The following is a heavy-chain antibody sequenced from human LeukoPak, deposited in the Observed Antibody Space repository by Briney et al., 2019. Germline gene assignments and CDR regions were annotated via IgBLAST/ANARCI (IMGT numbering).Heavy chain of an antibody. V-gene: IGHV3-23*01. Sequence: GGSLRLSCAASGFTFTAYAMSWVRQAPGKGLEGVSSISGSAYYTSYADSVKGRFTISRDNSKNNLYLQMNSLRAEDTALYYCANHKVATKVKDYWGQGTLVTVSS. CDR2: ISGSAYYT. CDR1: GFTFTAYA. CDR3: ANHKVATKVKDY. J-gene: IGHJ4*02. D-gene: IGHD3-22*01.